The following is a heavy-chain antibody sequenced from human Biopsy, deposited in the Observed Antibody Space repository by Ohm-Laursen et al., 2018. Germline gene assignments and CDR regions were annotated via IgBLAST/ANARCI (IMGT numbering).Heavy chain of an antibody. CDR3: AKRGVERGRPLAY. D-gene: IGHD1-1*01. CDR2: INSMFGTT. CDR1: GYTFTSYE. J-gene: IGHJ4*02. Sequence: GSSVKVSCKASGYTFTSYEINWVRQATGQGLEWMGEINSMFGTTNYAQTFQGRVTITADESTSTAYMEVSSLRSEDTAVYYCAKRGVERGRPLAYWGQGTLVTVSS. V-gene: IGHV1-69*01.